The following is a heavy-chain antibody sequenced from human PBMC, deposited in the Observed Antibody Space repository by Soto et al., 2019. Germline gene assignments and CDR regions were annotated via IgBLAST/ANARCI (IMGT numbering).Heavy chain of an antibody. CDR3: ARDFAWAFDY. CDR2: ISANSRTI. CDR1: GFTFSSYS. J-gene: IGHJ4*02. D-gene: IGHD1-26*01. V-gene: IGHV3-48*02. Sequence: EVQLVESGGGLVQPGGSLRLSCVASGFTFSSYSMNWVCQAPGKGLEWVSYISANSRTIHYADSVRGRFTVSRDNAKNSLYLQMSSLRDEDTAVYYCARDFAWAFDYWGQGTLLTVSP.